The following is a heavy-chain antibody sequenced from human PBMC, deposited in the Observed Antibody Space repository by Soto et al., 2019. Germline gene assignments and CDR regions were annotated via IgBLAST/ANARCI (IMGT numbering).Heavy chain of an antibody. Sequence: GGSLRLSCAASGFFFSSYWMSWVRQAPGKGLEWVANIKQDGSEKYYVDSVKGRFTISRDNAKNSLYLQMNSLRAEDTAVYYCARVYYDSSGYYPDYYYGMDVWGQGTTVTVSS. V-gene: IGHV3-7*05. CDR1: GFFFSSYW. D-gene: IGHD3-22*01. J-gene: IGHJ6*02. CDR2: IKQDGSEK. CDR3: ARVYYDSSGYYPDYYYGMDV.